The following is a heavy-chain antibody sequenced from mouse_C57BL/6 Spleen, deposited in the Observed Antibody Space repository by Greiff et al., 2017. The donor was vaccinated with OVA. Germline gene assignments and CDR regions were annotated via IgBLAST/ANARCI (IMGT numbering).Heavy chain of an antibody. CDR2: IRSKSNNYAT. CDR3: VRHDYDRGRAYYAMDY. J-gene: IGHJ4*01. CDR1: GFSFNTYA. D-gene: IGHD2-4*01. Sequence: EVMLVESGGGLVQPKGSLKLSCAASGFSFNTYAMNWVRQAPGKGLEWVARIRSKSNNYATYYADSVKDRFTISRDDSESMLYLQMNNLKTEDTAMYYCVRHDYDRGRAYYAMDYWGQGTSVTVSS. V-gene: IGHV10-1*01.